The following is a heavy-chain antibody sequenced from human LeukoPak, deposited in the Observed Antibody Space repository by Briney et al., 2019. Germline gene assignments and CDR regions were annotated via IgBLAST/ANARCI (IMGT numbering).Heavy chain of an antibody. J-gene: IGHJ4*02. D-gene: IGHD6-19*01. V-gene: IGHV1-2*02. Sequence: ASVKVSCKASGYTFTGYYIHWVRQAPGQGLEWMGWINPNIGGTNYAQKFQGRVTMTRDTSISTAYMELSSLRSDDTAVYYCAGGGGTVAYFDYWGQGTLVTVSS. CDR2: INPNIGGT. CDR1: GYTFTGYY. CDR3: AGGGGTVAYFDY.